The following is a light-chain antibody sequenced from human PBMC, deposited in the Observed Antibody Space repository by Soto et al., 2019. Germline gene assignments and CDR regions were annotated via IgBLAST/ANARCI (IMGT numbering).Light chain of an antibody. CDR1: QSISSY. V-gene: IGKV1-5*01. CDR3: QQYSSYWT. J-gene: IGKJ1*01. Sequence: DIQMTQSPSSLSASVGDRVTITCRASQSISSYLNWYQQKAGKAPKLLIYAASTLQSGVPSRFSGSGSGTEFTLTISSLQPDDFATYYCQQYSSYWTFAQGTKVDIK. CDR2: AAS.